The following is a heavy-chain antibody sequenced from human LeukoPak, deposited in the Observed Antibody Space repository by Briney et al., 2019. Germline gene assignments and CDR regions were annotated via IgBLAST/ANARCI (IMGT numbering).Heavy chain of an antibody. CDR1: GFTFSSYA. V-gene: IGHV3-23*01. Sequence: GGSLRLSCAASGFTFSSYAMSWVRQAPGKGLEWVSTISGGGGTTSYADSVKGRFTISRDNSKNTLYLQMNSLRAEDTAVYYCAKDHLLFDWLLPFYYFDYWGQGTLVTVSS. CDR3: AKDHLLFDWLLPFYYFDY. CDR2: ISGGGGTT. D-gene: IGHD3-9*01. J-gene: IGHJ4*02.